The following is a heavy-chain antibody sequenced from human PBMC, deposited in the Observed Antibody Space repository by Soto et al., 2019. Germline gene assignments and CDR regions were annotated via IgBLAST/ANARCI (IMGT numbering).Heavy chain of an antibody. D-gene: IGHD3-22*01. Sequence: GGSLRLSCAASGFTFSSYAMHWVRQAPGKGLEWVAVISYDGSNKYYADSVKGRFTISRDNSKNTLYLQMNSLRAEDTAVYYCARPTSTYYYDSSGQLDIWGQGTMVTVAS. CDR2: ISYDGSNK. CDR1: GFTFSSYA. J-gene: IGHJ3*02. V-gene: IGHV3-30-3*01. CDR3: ARPTSTYYYDSSGQLDI.